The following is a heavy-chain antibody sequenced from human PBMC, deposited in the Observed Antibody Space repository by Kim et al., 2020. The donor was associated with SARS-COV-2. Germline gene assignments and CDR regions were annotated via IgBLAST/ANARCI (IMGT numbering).Heavy chain of an antibody. V-gene: IGHV3-9*01. D-gene: IGHD3-10*01. CDR1: DEYA. Sequence: DEYAMHWVRQAPGKGLEWVSGISWNSGSIGYADSVKGRFTISRDNAQNSLYLQMNSLRAEDTALYYCAKRSLVSLLWFRDAFDIWG. J-gene: IGHJ3*02. CDR2: ISWNSGSI. CDR3: AKRSLVSLLWFRDAFDI.